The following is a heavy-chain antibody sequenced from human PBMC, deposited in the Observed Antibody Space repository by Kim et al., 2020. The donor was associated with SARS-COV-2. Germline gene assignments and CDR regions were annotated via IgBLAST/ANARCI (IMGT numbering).Heavy chain of an antibody. V-gene: IGHV3-48*02. CDR2: ISSSSSTI. CDR3: ARTELWLREDWYFDL. CDR1: GFTFSSYS. J-gene: IGHJ2*01. Sequence: GGSLRLSCAASGFTFSSYSMNWVRQAPGKGLEWVSYISSSSSTIYYADSVKGRFTISRDNAKNSLYLQMNSLRDDDTAVYYCARTELWLREDWYFDLWGRGTLVTVSS. D-gene: IGHD5-18*01.